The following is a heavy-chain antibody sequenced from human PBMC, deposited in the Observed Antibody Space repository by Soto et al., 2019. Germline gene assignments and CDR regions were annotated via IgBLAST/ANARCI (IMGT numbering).Heavy chain of an antibody. CDR1: GFTFSSYG. CDR3: AREWGIYGGNFPLGY. D-gene: IGHD3-16*01. CDR2: IWYDGSNK. Sequence: QVQLVESWGGVVQPGRSLRLSCAASGFTFSSYGMHWVRQAPGKGLEWVAVIWYDGSNKYYADSVKGRFTISRDNSKNTLYLQMNSLRAEDTAVYYCAREWGIYGGNFPLGYWGQGTLVTVSS. J-gene: IGHJ4*02. V-gene: IGHV3-33*01.